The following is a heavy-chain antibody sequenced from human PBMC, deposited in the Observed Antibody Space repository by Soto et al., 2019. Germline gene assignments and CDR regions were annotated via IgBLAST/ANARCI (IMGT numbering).Heavy chain of an antibody. CDR1: GFSLSTNGVG. D-gene: IGHD1-26*01. CDR3: AHRYTGSYFDY. CDR2: IYWDDDK. V-gene: IGHV2-5*02. Sequence: GSGPTLVNPTQTLTLTCTFSGFSLSTNGVGVGWIRQPPGKALEWLALIYWDDDKRYSSSLKTRLTITKDTSKNQVVLTMTNMDPVDTATYHCAHRYTGSYFDYWGQGTMVTSPQ. J-gene: IGHJ4*02.